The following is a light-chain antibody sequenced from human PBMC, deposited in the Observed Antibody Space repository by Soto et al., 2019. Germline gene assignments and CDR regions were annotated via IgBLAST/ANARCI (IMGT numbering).Light chain of an antibody. V-gene: IGKV1-6*01. Sequence: AIRMTQSPSSLSASVGDRVTITCRASQGIRNDLGWYQQKPGKAPKLLIYGASSLQSGVPSRFSGSGSGTDFTLTISSLQPEDFATYYCLQDYNYPLTFGGGTKVEIK. CDR2: GAS. J-gene: IGKJ4*01. CDR3: LQDYNYPLT. CDR1: QGIRND.